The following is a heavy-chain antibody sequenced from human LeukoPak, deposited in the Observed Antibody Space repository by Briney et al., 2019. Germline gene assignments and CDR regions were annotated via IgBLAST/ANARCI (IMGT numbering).Heavy chain of an antibody. CDR1: GYTFSSYY. J-gene: IGHJ6*03. V-gene: IGHV1-46*01. CDR2: INPSGGST. Sequence: ASVKVSCKATGYTFSSYYIHWVRQAPGQGLEWMGIINPSGGSTNYAHKFQDRVTMTRDTSTSTVSMELSSLRSEDTAVYYCARDEGYYFYMDVWGKGTTVTVSS. CDR3: ARDEGYYFYMDV.